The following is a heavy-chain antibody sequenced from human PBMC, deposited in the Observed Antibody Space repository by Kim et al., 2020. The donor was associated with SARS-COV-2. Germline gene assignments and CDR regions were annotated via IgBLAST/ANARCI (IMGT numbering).Heavy chain of an antibody. V-gene: IGHV1-69*13. D-gene: IGHD3-22*01. CDR3: ARGDYDSSGITLDY. CDR2: IIPILGTA. Sequence: SVKVSCKASGGTFSSYAISWVRQAPGQGLEWMGGIIPILGTANYAQKFQGRVTITADESTSTAYMELSSLRSEDTAVYYCARGDYDSSGITLDYWGQGTLVTVSS. J-gene: IGHJ4*02. CDR1: GGTFSSYA.